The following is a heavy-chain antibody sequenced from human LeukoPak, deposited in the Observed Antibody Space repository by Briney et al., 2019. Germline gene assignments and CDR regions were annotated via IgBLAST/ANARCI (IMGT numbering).Heavy chain of an antibody. V-gene: IGHV3-7*03. D-gene: IGHD6-13*01. J-gene: IGHJ6*02. CDR1: GLTFSAAW. CDR3: ARDVHSSSWYGGYYYGMDV. Sequence: PGGSLRLSCAVSGLTFSAAWMSWVRQAPGKGLEWVANIKQDGSEKYYVDSVKGRFTISRDNAKNSLYLQMNSLRAEDTAVYYCARDVHSSSWYGGYYYGMDVWGQGTTVTVSS. CDR2: IKQDGSEK.